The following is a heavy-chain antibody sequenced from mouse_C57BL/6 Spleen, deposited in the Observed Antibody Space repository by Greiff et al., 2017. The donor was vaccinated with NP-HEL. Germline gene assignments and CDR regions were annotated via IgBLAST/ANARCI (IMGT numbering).Heavy chain of an antibody. CDR3: ARGDYDYEGYFDV. CDR1: GYTFTTYP. Sequence: VKLVESGAELVKPGASVKMSCKASGYTFTTYPIEWMKQNHGKSLEWIGNFHPYNDDTKYNEKFKGKATLTVEKSSSTVYLELSRLTSDDSAVYYCARGDYDYEGYFDVWGTGTTVTVSS. J-gene: IGHJ1*03. CDR2: FHPYNDDT. V-gene: IGHV1-47*01. D-gene: IGHD2-4*01.